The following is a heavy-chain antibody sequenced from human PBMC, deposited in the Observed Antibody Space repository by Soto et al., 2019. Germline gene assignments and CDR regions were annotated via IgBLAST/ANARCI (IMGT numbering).Heavy chain of an antibody. D-gene: IGHD3-22*01. CDR3: ESDISSGYTNWFDP. V-gene: IGHV1-69*01. CDR1: GGTFSSYA. CDR2: IIPIYGTA. J-gene: IGHJ5*02. Sequence: QVQLVQSGAEVKKPGSSVKVSCKASGGTFSSYAISCVRQAPGQGLEWMGGIIPIYGTAHYAQKCQGRVTSTAHESTSTAYMERSSLRSADTAVYYWESDISSGYTNWFDPWGKGTLFTVSS.